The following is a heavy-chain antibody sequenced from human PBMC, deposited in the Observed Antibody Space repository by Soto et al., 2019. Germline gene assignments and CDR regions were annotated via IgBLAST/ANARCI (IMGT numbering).Heavy chain of an antibody. CDR2: INHSGST. CDR1: GGSFSCYY. D-gene: IGHD3-10*01. Sequence: PSETLSLTCAVYGGSFSCYYWSWIRQPPGKGLEWIGEINHSGSTNYNPSLKSRVTISVDTSKNQFSLKLSSVTAADTAVYYCARGQRITMVRGVISLDYWGQGTLVTVSS. V-gene: IGHV4-34*01. CDR3: ARGQRITMVRGVISLDY. J-gene: IGHJ4*02.